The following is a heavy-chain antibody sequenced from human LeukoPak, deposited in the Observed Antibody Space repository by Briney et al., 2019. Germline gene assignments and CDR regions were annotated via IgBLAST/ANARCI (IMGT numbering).Heavy chain of an antibody. Sequence: ASVKVSCKASGGIFSSYALSWVRQAPGQGLEWMGWIGAYNGSPKYAQKFQGRVTMTRDSSTSTAYMELRSLRSDDTAVYYCASSSSGWEQRAPFDYWGQGTQVTVSS. CDR2: IGAYNGSP. CDR1: GGIFSSYA. J-gene: IGHJ4*02. D-gene: IGHD6-19*01. CDR3: ASSSSGWEQRAPFDY. V-gene: IGHV1-18*01.